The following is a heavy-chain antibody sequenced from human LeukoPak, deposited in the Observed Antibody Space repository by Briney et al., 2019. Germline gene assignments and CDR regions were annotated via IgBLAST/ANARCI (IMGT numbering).Heavy chain of an antibody. D-gene: IGHD3-10*01. Sequence: SGPTLVKPTQTLTLTCTFSGFSLSTTGVGVGWIRQPPGKALEWLALIYWDDGKRYSPSLKSRLTITKDTSKNQVVLTMTTMDPVDTATYYCAHSTTYGSGSCGYGYWGQGTLVTPSS. CDR2: IYWDDGK. CDR3: AHSTTYGSGSCGYGY. J-gene: IGHJ4*02. V-gene: IGHV2-5*02. CDR1: GFSLSTTGVG.